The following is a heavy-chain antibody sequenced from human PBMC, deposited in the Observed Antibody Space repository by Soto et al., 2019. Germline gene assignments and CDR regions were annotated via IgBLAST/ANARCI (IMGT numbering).Heavy chain of an antibody. CDR2: IYYSGFT. CDR1: GDSISSDKW. CDR3: ARSIDP. J-gene: IGHJ5*02. Sequence: SETLSLTCAVSGDSISSDKWWSWVRQPPGKGLEWIGYIYYSGFTYYNPSLKSRVTISVDTSKNQFSLKLSSVTAADTAVYYCARSIDPWGQGTLVTVSS. V-gene: IGHV4-4*02.